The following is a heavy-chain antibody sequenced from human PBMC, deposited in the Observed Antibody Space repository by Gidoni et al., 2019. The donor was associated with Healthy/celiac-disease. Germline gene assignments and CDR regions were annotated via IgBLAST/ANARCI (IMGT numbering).Heavy chain of an antibody. Sequence: QVQLVESGGGVVQPGRSLRLSCAASGFTFSRYAMHWVRQAPGKGLEWVAVISYDGSNKYYADSVKGRFTISRDNSKNTLYLQMNSLRAEDTAVYYCARILHDSSSWYSLDYWGQGTLVTVSS. CDR1: GFTFSRYA. J-gene: IGHJ4*02. CDR2: ISYDGSNK. CDR3: ARILHDSSSWYSLDY. D-gene: IGHD6-13*01. V-gene: IGHV3-30-3*01.